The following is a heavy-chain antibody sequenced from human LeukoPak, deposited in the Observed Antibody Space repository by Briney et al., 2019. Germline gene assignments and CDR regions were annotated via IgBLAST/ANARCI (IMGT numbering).Heavy chain of an antibody. J-gene: IGHJ3*02. D-gene: IGHD1-26*01. Sequence: GASVKVSCKASGYTFTSYAMHWVRQAPGQRLEWMGWINAGNGNTKYSQKFQGRVTMTTDTSTSTAYMELRSLRSDDTAVYYCASRSGSYGGDAFDIWGQGTMVTVSS. CDR2: INAGNGNT. CDR3: ASRSGSYGGDAFDI. CDR1: GYTFTSYA. V-gene: IGHV1-3*01.